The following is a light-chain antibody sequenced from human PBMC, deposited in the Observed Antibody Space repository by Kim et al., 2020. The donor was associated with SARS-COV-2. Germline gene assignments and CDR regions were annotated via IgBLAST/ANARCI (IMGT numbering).Light chain of an antibody. V-gene: IGKV3-20*01. J-gene: IGKJ2*01. CDR3: QQYGSSPMYT. Sequence: SAGERATLSCRASQSVSSSYLAWYQQRPGQAPRLLIYAASSRATGIPDRFSGSGSGTDFTLTISRLEPEDFAVYYCQQYGSSPMYTFGQGTKLEI. CDR2: AAS. CDR1: QSVSSSY.